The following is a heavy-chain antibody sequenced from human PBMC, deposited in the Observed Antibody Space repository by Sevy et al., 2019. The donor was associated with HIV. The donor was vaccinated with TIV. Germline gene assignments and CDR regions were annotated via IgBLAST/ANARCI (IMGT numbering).Heavy chain of an antibody. J-gene: IGHJ1*01. Sequence: GGSLRLSCAASGITFSTYGMHWVRQAPGKGLEWVAVISYDGRHKYYADSVKGRFTISRDNSKNTLDLQMNSLRAEDTAVYYCAKDRDIVIVLGATALRQWGQGTLVTVSS. V-gene: IGHV3-30*18. CDR1: GITFSTYG. CDR2: ISYDGRHK. CDR3: AKDRDIVIVLGATALRQ. D-gene: IGHD2-15*01.